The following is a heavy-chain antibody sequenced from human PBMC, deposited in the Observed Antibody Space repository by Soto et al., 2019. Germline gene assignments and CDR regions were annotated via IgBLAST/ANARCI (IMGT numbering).Heavy chain of an antibody. D-gene: IGHD6-13*01. J-gene: IGHJ6*02. V-gene: IGHV3-23*01. CDR3: AKDNPFPPGIEAAVRHYDGMDV. CDR2: ISDSGDIT. CDR1: EFTFSTYA. Sequence: GGSLRLSCGASEFTFSTYAMTWVRQAPGRGLQWVATISDSGDITYYADSVKGRFTISRDNSRKTLYLQMNNLRAEDTALYDCAKDNPFPPGIEAAVRHYDGMDVLVEGTAVTV.